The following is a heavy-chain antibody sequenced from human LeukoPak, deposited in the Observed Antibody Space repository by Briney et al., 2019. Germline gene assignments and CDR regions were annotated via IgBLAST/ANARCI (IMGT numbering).Heavy chain of an antibody. Sequence: ASVKVSCKASGYTFTSYGISWVRQAPGQGLEWMGWISAYNGNTNYAQKFQGRVTITADKSTSTAYMELSSLRSEDTAVYYCARVSVDVATVTSYYFDYWGQGTLVTVSS. CDR3: ARVSVDVATVTSYYFDY. CDR1: GYTFTSYG. J-gene: IGHJ4*02. D-gene: IGHD4-17*01. V-gene: IGHV1-18*01. CDR2: ISAYNGNT.